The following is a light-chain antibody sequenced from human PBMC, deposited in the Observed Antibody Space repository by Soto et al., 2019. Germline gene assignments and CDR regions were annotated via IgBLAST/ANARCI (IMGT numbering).Light chain of an antibody. CDR2: EGS. Sequence: HSALTQPASVSGSPGQSITISCTGTSSDVGGYNLVSWYQHHPGKAPKLMIYEGSKRPSGVSNRFSASKSGDTASLTISGLQAEDEADYYCCSYARSSTYVFGTGTKVTVL. CDR3: CSYARSSTYV. CDR1: SSDVGGYNL. V-gene: IGLV2-23*01. J-gene: IGLJ1*01.